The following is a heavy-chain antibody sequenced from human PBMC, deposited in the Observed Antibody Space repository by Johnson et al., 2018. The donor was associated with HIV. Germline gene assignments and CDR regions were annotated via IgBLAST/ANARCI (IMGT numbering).Heavy chain of an antibody. J-gene: IGHJ3*02. CDR2: ISGSGGRT. V-gene: IGHV3-23*04. CDR3: AKDFVTHGAFDI. Sequence: VQLVESGGGLVQPGGSLRLSCAASGFTFSSYAMSWVRQAPGKGLEWVSAISGSGGRTYCADSVKGRFTITSDNSKNTLYLQMNSLRAEATAVYYCAKDFVTHGAFDIWGQGTMVTVSS. D-gene: IGHD2-21*01. CDR1: GFTFSSYA.